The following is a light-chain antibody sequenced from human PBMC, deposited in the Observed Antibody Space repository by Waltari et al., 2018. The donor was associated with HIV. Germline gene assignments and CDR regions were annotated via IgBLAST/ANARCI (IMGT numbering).Light chain of an antibody. CDR1: NSDLGDYNY. CDR3: SSYTSTITVV. J-gene: IGLJ2*01. V-gene: IGLV2-14*01. Sequence: QSALTQPASVSGSPGQSVTISCTGTNSDLGDYNYVSWYQQHPGKAPKLIIFAVSNRPAGVSNRVSGYKSGNTASLTISGLQAEDEADYYCSSYTSTITVVFGGGTKVTVL. CDR2: AVS.